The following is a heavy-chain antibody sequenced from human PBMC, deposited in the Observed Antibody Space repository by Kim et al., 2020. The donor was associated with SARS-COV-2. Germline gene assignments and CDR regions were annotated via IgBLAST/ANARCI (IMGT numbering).Heavy chain of an antibody. J-gene: IGHJ5*02. CDR3: ARPHYSSSWYWFDP. V-gene: IGHV5-51*01. D-gene: IGHD6-13*01. Sequence: SPSFQGQVTISADKSISTAYLQWSSLKASDTAMYYCARPHYSSSWYWFDPWGQGTLVTVSS.